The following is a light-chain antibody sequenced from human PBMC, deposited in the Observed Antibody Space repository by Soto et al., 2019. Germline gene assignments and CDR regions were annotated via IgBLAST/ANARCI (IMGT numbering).Light chain of an antibody. Sequence: EIVLTQSPATLSLSPGERATLSCRASQSVSSYLAWYQQRPGQAPRLLIYDASNRATAIPARFSGSGSGTDFPLTISGLEPEDFAVYYCQQRSNWPRTFGQGTKLEIK. CDR3: QQRSNWPRT. V-gene: IGKV3-11*01. J-gene: IGKJ2*01. CDR1: QSVSSY. CDR2: DAS.